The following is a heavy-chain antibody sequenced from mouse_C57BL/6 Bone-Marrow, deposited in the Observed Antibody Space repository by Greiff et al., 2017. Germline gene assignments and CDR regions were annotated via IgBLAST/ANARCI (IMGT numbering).Heavy chain of an antibody. CDR3: AREGEYGSSYLDY. CDR2: IYPGSGST. V-gene: IGHV1-55*01. CDR1: GYSFTSYW. J-gene: IGHJ2*01. Sequence: QVQLQQPGAELVKPGASVKMSCKASGYSFTSYWITWVKQRPGKGLEWIGDIYPGSGSTNYNEKFKSKATLTVDTPCSTAYMQRSSLTSEDSAVYYCAREGEYGSSYLDYWGQGTTLTVSS. D-gene: IGHD1-1*01.